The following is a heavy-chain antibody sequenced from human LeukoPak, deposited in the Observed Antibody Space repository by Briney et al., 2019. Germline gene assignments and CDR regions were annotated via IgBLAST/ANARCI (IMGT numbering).Heavy chain of an antibody. CDR2: ISYVGSNK. Sequence: PVRSLRLSCAASGFTFSSYGMHWVRQAPGKGLEWVAVISYVGSNKYSAESVKGRVTISRDTSKNTLYLQMNSLRAEDTAVYYCAKDLYGAYVPLFDYWGQGTLVTVSS. CDR1: GFTFSSYG. J-gene: IGHJ4*02. V-gene: IGHV3-30*18. CDR3: AKDLYGAYVPLFDY. D-gene: IGHD4-17*01.